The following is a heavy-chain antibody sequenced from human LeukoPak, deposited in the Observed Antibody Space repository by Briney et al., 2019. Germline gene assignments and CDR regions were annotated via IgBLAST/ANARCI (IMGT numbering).Heavy chain of an antibody. CDR2: ISSSSYI. J-gene: IGHJ3*02. V-gene: IGHV3-21*01. CDR3: ATSKSGATTALDI. D-gene: IGHD1-26*01. CDR1: GFTFSSYS. Sequence: PGGSLRLSCAASGFTFSSYSMNWVRQAPGKGLEWVSSISSSSYIYYADSVKGRFTISRDNAKNSLYLQMNSLRAEDTAVYYCATSKSGATTALDIWGQGTMVTVSS.